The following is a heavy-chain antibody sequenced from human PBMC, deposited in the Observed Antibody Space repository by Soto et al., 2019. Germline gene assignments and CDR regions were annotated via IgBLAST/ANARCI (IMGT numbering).Heavy chain of an antibody. CDR2: ISGSGGST. CDR3: AKDVVSSYDFWSGYSGGFDY. CDR1: GFTFSSYA. Sequence: GGSLRLSCAASGFTFSSYAMSWVRQAPGKGLEWVSAISGSGGSTYYADSVKGRFTISRDNSKNTLYLQMNSLRAEDTAVYYCAKDVVSSYDFWSGYSGGFDYWGQGTLVTVS. D-gene: IGHD3-3*01. V-gene: IGHV3-23*01. J-gene: IGHJ4*02.